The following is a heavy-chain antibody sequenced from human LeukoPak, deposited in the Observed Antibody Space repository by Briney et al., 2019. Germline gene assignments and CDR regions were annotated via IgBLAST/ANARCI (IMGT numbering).Heavy chain of an antibody. CDR1: GGSISSYY. CDR3: ARDLTAYDFWSGYYSASPANWFDP. Sequence: SETLSLTRTVSGGSISSYYWSWIRQPAGKGLEWIGRTYTSGSTNYNPSLKSRVTMSVDTSKNQFSLKLSSVTAADTAVYYCARDLTAYDFWSGYYSASPANWFDPWGQGTLVTVSS. J-gene: IGHJ5*02. V-gene: IGHV4-4*07. CDR2: TYTSGST. D-gene: IGHD3-3*01.